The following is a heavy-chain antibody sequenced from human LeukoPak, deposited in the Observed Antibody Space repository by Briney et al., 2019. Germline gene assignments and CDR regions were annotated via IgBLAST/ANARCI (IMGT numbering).Heavy chain of an antibody. CDR2: IYYSGST. Sequence: GSLRLSCAASGFTFSDYYMSWIRQPPGKGLEWIGYIYYSGSTNYNPSLKSRVTISVDTSKNQFSLKLSSVTAADTAVYYCARAQSYYYYMDVWGKGTTVTVSS. J-gene: IGHJ6*03. CDR3: ARAQSYYYYMDV. CDR1: GFTFSDYY. V-gene: IGHV4-59*01.